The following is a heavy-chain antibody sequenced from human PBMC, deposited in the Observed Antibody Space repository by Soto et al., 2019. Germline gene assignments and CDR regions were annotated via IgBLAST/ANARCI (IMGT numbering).Heavy chain of an antibody. D-gene: IGHD3-16*01. CDR1: GVTFSGYA. J-gene: IGHJ3*02. CDR2: ISGTGGNT. CDR3: ATRHDYGGNLDAFDI. Sequence: EVQLLESGGGLVQPGGSLRLSCTASGVTFSGYAMSWVRQALGKGLAWVSAISGTGGNTYYADSVKGRFTISRDNCESNLFLPMHSLRADDTAVYYCATRHDYGGNLDAFDIWGQGTTVAVSS. V-gene: IGHV3-23*01.